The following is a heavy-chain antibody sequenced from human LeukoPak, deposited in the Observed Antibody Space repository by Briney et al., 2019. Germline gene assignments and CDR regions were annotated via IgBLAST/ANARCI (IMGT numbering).Heavy chain of an antibody. CDR1: GGSIRSSSYY. CDR2: IYFSGST. J-gene: IGHJ3*02. CDR3: ASLLHYYDKTGYYGDSSDI. D-gene: IGHD3-22*01. Sequence: SETLSLTCNVSGGSIRSSSYYWAWVRQPPGKGLEWIGTIYFSGSTYYNPSLKSRVLIAADTSKNQFSLKLNSVIAADTAVYYCASLLHYYDKTGYYGDSSDIWGQGTMIIVSS. V-gene: IGHV4-39*01.